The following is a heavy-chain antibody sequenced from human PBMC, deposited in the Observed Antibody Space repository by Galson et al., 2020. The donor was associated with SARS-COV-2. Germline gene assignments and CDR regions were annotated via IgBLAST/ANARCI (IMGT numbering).Heavy chain of an antibody. J-gene: IGHJ4*02. V-gene: IGHV4-59*01. CDR2: VYYSGST. CDR1: GGTITGYY. Sequence: SQTLSLTCTVSGGTITGYYWSWIRQPPGKGLEWIGYVYYSGSTRYNPSLEGRVTMSVDTSKNQFSLRLSSVTATDTAVYYCVLLHYYGSESFDFWGQGTLVTVSS. CDR3: VLLHYYGSESFDF. D-gene: IGHD3-10*01.